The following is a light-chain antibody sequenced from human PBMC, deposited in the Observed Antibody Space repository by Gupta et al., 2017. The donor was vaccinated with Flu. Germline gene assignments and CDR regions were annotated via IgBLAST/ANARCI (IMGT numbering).Light chain of an antibody. CDR2: GAF. V-gene: IGKV3-20*01. J-gene: IGKJ1*01. CDR3: QQYGTSPPWT. Sequence: EIVLTQPPGTLSLSPGERAPLSCRASQNVSSNYLAWYQQKPGQAPRLLIYGAFTRATGMPDRFSGSGSGTDFILTISRLEPEDFAVYYCQQYGTSPPWTFGQGTKVEIK. CDR1: QNVSSNY.